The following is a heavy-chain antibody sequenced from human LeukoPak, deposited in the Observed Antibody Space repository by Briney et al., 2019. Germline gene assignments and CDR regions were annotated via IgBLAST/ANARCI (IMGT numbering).Heavy chain of an antibody. D-gene: IGHD6-25*01. V-gene: IGHV3-21*01. CDR1: GFTFTDYS. Sequence: GGSLRLSCAASGFTFTDYSMTWVRQAPGEGLEWVASISTVSTYTFYSDSVKGRFIISRDNAKNTLYLQMSSLSAEDTAVYFCARDGSGFYYYYYMDVWGRGTTVTVSS. CDR2: ISTVSTYT. CDR3: ARDGSGFYYYYYMDV. J-gene: IGHJ6*03.